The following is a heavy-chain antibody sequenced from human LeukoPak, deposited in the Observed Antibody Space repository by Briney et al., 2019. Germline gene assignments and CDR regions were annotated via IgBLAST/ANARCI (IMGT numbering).Heavy chain of an antibody. V-gene: IGHV4-31*03. D-gene: IGHD3-10*01. J-gene: IGHJ3*02. CDR2: IYYSGST. CDR3: ARDYPEYSGFRAFDI. Sequence: TLSLTCTVSGGSISSGGYYWSWIRQHPGKGLEWIGYIYYSGSTYYNPSLKSRVTISVDTSKNQFSLKLSSATAADTAVYYCARDYPEYSGFRAFDIWGQGTMVTVSS. CDR1: GGSISSGGYY.